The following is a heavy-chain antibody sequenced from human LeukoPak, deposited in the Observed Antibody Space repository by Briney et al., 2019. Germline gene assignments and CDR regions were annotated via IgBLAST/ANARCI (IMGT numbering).Heavy chain of an antibody. J-gene: IGHJ4*02. D-gene: IGHD6-13*01. CDR1: GGSISSYC. V-gene: IGHV4-59*01. CDR3: ARGSSSRKPIDY. Sequence: SETLSLTCTVSGGSISSYCWSWIRQPPGKGLEWIGYIYYSGSTNYNPSLKSRVTISVDTSKNQFSLKLSSVTAADTAVYYCARGSSSRKPIDYWGQGTLVTVSS. CDR2: IYYSGST.